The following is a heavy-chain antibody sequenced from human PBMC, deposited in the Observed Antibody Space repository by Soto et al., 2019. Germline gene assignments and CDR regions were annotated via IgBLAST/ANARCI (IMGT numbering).Heavy chain of an antibody. V-gene: IGHV3-30*18. D-gene: IGHD1-26*01. Sequence: QVQLVESGGGVVQPGRSLRLSCAASGFTFSGYAMHWVRQAPDKGLEWVAVISYDGSNKYYADSVKGRFTISRDNSKNTLFLQMDSLRPEDTAVYYCAKNASYSGSYLDYWGQETLVTVSS. CDR1: GFTFSGYA. J-gene: IGHJ4*02. CDR3: AKNASYSGSYLDY. CDR2: ISYDGSNK.